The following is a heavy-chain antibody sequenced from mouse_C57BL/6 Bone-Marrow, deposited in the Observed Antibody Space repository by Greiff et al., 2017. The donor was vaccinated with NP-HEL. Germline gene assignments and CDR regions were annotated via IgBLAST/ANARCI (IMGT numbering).Heavy chain of an antibody. Sequence: VQLKESGGGLVKPGGSLKLSCAASGFTFSDYGMHWVRQAPEKGLEWVAYISSGSSTIYYADTVKGRFTISRDNAKNTLFLQMTSLRSEDTAMYYCARTTVVARGYFDVWGTGTTVTVSS. CDR1: GFTFSDYG. J-gene: IGHJ1*03. CDR3: ARTTVVARGYFDV. CDR2: ISSGSSTI. D-gene: IGHD1-1*01. V-gene: IGHV5-17*01.